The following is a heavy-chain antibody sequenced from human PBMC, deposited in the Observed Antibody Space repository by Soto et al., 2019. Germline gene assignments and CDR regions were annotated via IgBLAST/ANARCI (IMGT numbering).Heavy chain of an antibody. Sequence: SVKVSCKASGGTLSSYAISWVRQAPGQGLEWMGGIIPIFGTANYAQKFQGRVTLTADESTSTAYMELRSLRSEDTAVYYCARAHDPSDSSGYYLLFDSRGQGTLVTVSS. D-gene: IGHD3-22*01. CDR3: ARAHDPSDSSGYYLLFDS. J-gene: IGHJ4*02. CDR1: GGTLSSYA. CDR2: IIPIFGTA. V-gene: IGHV1-69*13.